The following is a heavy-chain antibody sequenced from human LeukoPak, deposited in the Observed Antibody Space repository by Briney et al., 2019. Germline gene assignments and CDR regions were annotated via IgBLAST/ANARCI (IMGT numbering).Heavy chain of an antibody. D-gene: IGHD6-19*01. CDR3: ARQLSGWYDADPY. CDR1: GFTFSNYW. CDR2: IKEDGSRN. V-gene: IGHV3-7*05. J-gene: IGHJ4*02. Sequence: GGSLRLSCAASGFTFSNYWMSWVRQAPGKGLEWVANIKEDGSRNHYVDSVKGRFTISSDNAKSSLYLQMHSLRAEDTAVYYCARQLSGWYDADPYWGQGTLVTVSS.